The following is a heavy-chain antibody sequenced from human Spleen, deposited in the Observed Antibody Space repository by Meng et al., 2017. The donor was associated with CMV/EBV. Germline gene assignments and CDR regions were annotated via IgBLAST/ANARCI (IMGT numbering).Heavy chain of an antibody. CDR3: ARDIIGGWSRADY. J-gene: IGHJ4*02. CDR1: GFTFSSYS. V-gene: IGHV3-21*01. Sequence: GGSLRLSCAASGFTFSSYSMNWVRQAPGKGLEWVSSISSSSSYIYYADSVKGRFTISRDNSKNTLYLQMNSLKTEDTSVCYCARDIIGGWSRADYWGQGTPVTVSS. CDR2: ISSSSSYI. D-gene: IGHD6-19*01.